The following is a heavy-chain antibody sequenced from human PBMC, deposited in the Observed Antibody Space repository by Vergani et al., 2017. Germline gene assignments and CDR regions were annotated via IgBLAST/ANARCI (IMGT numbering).Heavy chain of an antibody. Sequence: EVQLLESGGGLVQPGGSLRLSCAASGFTFSTYAMTWVRQAPGKGLEWVSTISSDGGSTYYADSVKGRFTISRDNSKNTVSLQMNSLTAEDTAIYYCAGSQGTSAYYYGGFDYWGQGTLVTVSS. CDR3: AGSQGTSAYYYGGFDY. CDR2: ISSDGGST. V-gene: IGHV3-23*01. D-gene: IGHD3-22*01. CDR1: GFTFSTYA. J-gene: IGHJ4*02.